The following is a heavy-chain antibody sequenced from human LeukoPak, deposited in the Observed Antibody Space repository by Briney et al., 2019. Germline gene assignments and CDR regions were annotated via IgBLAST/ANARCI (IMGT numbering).Heavy chain of an antibody. D-gene: IGHD3-10*01. Sequence: SETLSLTCTVSGGSISSHTYSWGWIRQPPGKGLEWIGTLSYSAHTFYSSSLKSRVTISGDTSKNQFPLILTSVTAADTAVYYCARHKGPHIIRGVLRNNWFDPWGQGTLVTVSS. V-gene: IGHV4-39*01. CDR1: GGSISSHTYS. J-gene: IGHJ5*02. CDR2: LSYSAHT. CDR3: ARHKGPHIIRGVLRNNWFDP.